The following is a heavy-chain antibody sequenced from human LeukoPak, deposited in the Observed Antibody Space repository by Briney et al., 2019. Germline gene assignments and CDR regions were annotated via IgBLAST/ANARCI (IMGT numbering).Heavy chain of an antibody. Sequence: SETLSLTCTVSGYSISSGYYWGWIRQPPGKGLEWIGSIYHSGSTYYNPSLKSRVTISVDTSKNQFSLKLSSVTAADTAVYYCARGGITMIVVPFDYWGQGTLVTVSS. J-gene: IGHJ4*02. D-gene: IGHD3-22*01. CDR1: GYSISSGYY. V-gene: IGHV4-38-2*02. CDR3: ARGGITMIVVPFDY. CDR2: IYHSGST.